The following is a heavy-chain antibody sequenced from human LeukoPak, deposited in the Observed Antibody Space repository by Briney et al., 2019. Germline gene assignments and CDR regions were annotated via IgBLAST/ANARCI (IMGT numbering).Heavy chain of an antibody. CDR1: GYTFTSYG. Sequence: ASVKVSCKASGYTFTSYGFSWVRQAPGQGLEWMGWISVYNGNTDYAQKLQGRVTMTTDTSTSTAYMELRSLRSDDTAVYYCARGGRGITGTTWGYWGQGTLVTVSS. V-gene: IGHV1-18*01. CDR2: ISVYNGNT. CDR3: ARGGRGITGTTWGY. D-gene: IGHD1-7*01. J-gene: IGHJ4*02.